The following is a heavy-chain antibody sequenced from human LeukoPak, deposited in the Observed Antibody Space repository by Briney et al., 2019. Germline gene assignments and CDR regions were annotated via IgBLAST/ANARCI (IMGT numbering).Heavy chain of an antibody. Sequence: SETLSLTCTVSSYSISSGYYWGWIRQPPGKGLEWIASINHSGITYYNPSLKSRVTISVDTPKNQFSLKVTSVTAADTAVYYCGRDRPTGYYDYWGQGTLVTVSS. J-gene: IGHJ4*02. D-gene: IGHD3-9*01. CDR3: GRDRPTGYYDY. CDR1: SYSISSGYY. V-gene: IGHV4-38-2*02. CDR2: INHSGIT.